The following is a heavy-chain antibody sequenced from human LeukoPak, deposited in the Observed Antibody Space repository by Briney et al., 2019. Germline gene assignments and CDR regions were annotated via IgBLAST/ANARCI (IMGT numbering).Heavy chain of an antibody. J-gene: IGHJ6*03. CDR3: ARVGSSGWSYYYYYYMDV. Sequence: SETLSLTCAVYGGSFSGDFWSWLRQPPGKGLGWIGEIKHDGSTTYNPSLESRVTMSVDTSTNQISLEMTSVTAADTAIYYCARVGSSGWSYYYYYYMDVWGKGTTVTVSS. V-gene: IGHV4-34*01. D-gene: IGHD6-19*01. CDR1: GGSFSGDF. CDR2: IKHDGST.